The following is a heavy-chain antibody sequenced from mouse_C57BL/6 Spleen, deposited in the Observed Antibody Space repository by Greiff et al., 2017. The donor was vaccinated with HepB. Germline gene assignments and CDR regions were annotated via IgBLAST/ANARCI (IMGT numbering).Heavy chain of an antibody. CDR1: GYTFTDYY. V-gene: IGHV1-19*01. J-gene: IGHJ2*01. Sequence: EVMLVESGPVLVKPGASVKMSCKASGYTFTDYYMNWVKQSHGKSLEWIGVINPYNGGTSYNQKFKGKATLTVDKFSSTAYMELNSLTSEDSAVYYCARQLRLPPFDYWGQGTTLTVSS. D-gene: IGHD3-2*02. CDR3: ARQLRLPPFDY. CDR2: INPYNGGT.